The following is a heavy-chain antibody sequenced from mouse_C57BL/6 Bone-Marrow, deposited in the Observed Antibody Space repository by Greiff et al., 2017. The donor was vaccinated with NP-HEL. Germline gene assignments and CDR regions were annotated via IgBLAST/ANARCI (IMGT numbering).Heavy chain of an antibody. J-gene: IGHJ1*03. CDR1: GYTFTDYN. Sequence: EVQLQQSGPELVKPGASVKMSCKASGYTFTDYNMHWVKQSHGKSLEWIGYINPNNGGTSYNQKFKGKATLTVNKSSSTAYMELRSLTSEDSAVYYGARRGGSTMVTHWYFDVWGTGTTVTVSS. CDR2: INPNNGGT. D-gene: IGHD2-2*01. V-gene: IGHV1-22*01. CDR3: ARRGGSTMVTHWYFDV.